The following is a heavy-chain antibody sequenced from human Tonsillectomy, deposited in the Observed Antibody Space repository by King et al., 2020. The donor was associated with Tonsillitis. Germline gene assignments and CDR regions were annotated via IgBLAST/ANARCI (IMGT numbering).Heavy chain of an antibody. J-gene: IGHJ4*02. V-gene: IGHV5-51*03. CDR3: ARGVVIPRGSFDY. CDR2: IYPGDSDT. Sequence: LLVQSGAEVKKPGESLKISCKGSGYNFANYWIGWVRQMTGKGLEWMGIIYPGDSDTRYSPSFQGQVTISADKSISTAYLQWRSLKASDTAMYYCARGVVIPRGSFDYWGQGSLVTVSS. D-gene: IGHD3-3*01. CDR1: GYNFANYW.